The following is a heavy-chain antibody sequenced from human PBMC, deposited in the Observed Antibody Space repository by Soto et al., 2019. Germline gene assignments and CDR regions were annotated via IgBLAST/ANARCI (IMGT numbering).Heavy chain of an antibody. CDR1: GITFIADA. J-gene: IGHJ4*02. V-gene: IGHV3-23*01. Sequence: PGGSLRLSCAASGITFIADAKSWVRQAPGKGLEWVSAISGSGATTYYADSVKGRFTISRDKSKNTLYLQMNSLRAEDTALYYCAKSFSSNWYDYFDYWGQGSLVTVSS. CDR2: ISGSGATT. D-gene: IGHD6-13*01. CDR3: AKSFSSNWYDYFDY.